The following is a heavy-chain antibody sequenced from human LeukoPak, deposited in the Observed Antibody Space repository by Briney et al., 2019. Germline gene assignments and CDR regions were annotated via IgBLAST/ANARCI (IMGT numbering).Heavy chain of an antibody. J-gene: IGHJ2*01. CDR2: IYWNDDK. Sequence: SGPTLVKPTQTLTLTCTFSGFSLSTTGVGVGWIRQPPGKTLEWLALIYWNDDKRYSPSLKSRLTITKDTSKNQVVLTMTNMDPVDTATYYSAHRPHNSSWYWYFDLWGRGTLVTVSS. V-gene: IGHV2-5*01. CDR1: GFSLSTTGVG. D-gene: IGHD6-13*01. CDR3: AHRPHNSSWYWYFDL.